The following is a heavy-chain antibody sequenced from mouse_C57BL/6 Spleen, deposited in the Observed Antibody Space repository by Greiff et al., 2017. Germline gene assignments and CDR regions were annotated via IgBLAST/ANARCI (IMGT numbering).Heavy chain of an antibody. J-gene: IGHJ2*01. Sequence: VQLQQPGAELVKPGASVKLSCKASGYTFTSYWMQWVKQRPGQGLEWIGEIDPSDSYTNYNQKFKGKATLTVDTSSSTAYMQLSSLTSEDSAVYYCARRTTVVARDFVYWGQGTTLTVSS. CDR3: ARRTTVVARDFVY. V-gene: IGHV1-50*01. D-gene: IGHD1-1*01. CDR1: GYTFTSYW. CDR2: IDPSDSYT.